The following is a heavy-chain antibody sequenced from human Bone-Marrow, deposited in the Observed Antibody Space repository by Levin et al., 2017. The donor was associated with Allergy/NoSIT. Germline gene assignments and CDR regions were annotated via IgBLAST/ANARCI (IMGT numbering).Heavy chain of an antibody. D-gene: IGHD2-2*02. J-gene: IGHJ6*02. CDR3: ARGAVVVPAAIDRGRFYYYGMDV. V-gene: IGHV1-8*01. Sequence: GESLKISCKASGYTFTSYDINRVRQATGQGLEWMGWMNPNSGNTGYAQKFQGRVTMTRNTSISTAYMELSSLRSEDTAVYYCARGAVVVPAAIDRGRFYYYGMDVWGQGTTVTVSS. CDR2: MNPNSGNT. CDR1: GYTFTSYD.